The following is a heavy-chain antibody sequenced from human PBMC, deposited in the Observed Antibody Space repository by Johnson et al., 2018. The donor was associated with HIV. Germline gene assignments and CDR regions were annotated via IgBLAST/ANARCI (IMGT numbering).Heavy chain of an antibody. J-gene: IGHJ3*02. V-gene: IGHV3-30*02. Sequence: QVQLVESGGGVVQPGGSRRLSCAAFGFTFSNYGMHWVRLAPGKGLEWVAFIRHDGNNKYYADSVKGRFTISRDNSKNTLSLQMNSLRVEDTAVYYCAKPAVPAGDDLDMYEFAFYIWGQGTMVTVS. CDR1: GFTFSNYG. D-gene: IGHD2-2*01. CDR3: AKPAVPAGDDLDMYEFAFYI. CDR2: IRHDGNNK.